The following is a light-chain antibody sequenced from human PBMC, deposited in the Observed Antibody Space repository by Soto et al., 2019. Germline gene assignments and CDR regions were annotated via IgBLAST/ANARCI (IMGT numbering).Light chain of an antibody. CDR3: QQYNSYPRT. J-gene: IGKJ1*01. Sequence: DIQMTHSPSTLSASLGDIFTITCRASQSISSWLAWYQQKPGKAPKLLIYKASSLESGVPSRFSGSGSGTEFTLTISSLQPDDFATYYCQQYNSYPRTFGQGTKVDIK. CDR1: QSISSW. CDR2: KAS. V-gene: IGKV1-5*03.